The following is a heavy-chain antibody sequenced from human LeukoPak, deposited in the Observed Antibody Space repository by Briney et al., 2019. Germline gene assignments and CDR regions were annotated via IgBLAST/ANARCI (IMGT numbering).Heavy chain of an antibody. CDR3: ARGPPSLWSFDN. Sequence: PSETLSLTCTVSGRSISRGTYYWGWIRQPPGKGLEWIGSIYYSGSTHYNPSLKSRVIISLVKSKNQFSLKLRSVTAADTAVYYCARGPPSLWSFDNWGQGTLVTVSS. CDR1: GRSISRGTYY. CDR2: IYYSGST. V-gene: IGHV4-39*01. J-gene: IGHJ4*02. D-gene: IGHD3-10*01.